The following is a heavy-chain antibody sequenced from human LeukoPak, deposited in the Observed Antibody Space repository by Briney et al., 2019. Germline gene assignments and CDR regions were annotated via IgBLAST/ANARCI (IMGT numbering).Heavy chain of an antibody. CDR1: GYTFTSYG. CDR2: ISAYNGNT. V-gene: IGHV1-18*01. Sequence: ASVKVSCKASGYTFTSYGISWVRQAPGQGLEWMGWISAYNGNTNYAQKLQGRVTMTTDTSTGTAYMELSSLRSEDTAVYYCARVYRDTARFDYWGQGTLVTVSS. CDR3: ARVYRDTARFDY. J-gene: IGHJ4*02. D-gene: IGHD5-18*01.